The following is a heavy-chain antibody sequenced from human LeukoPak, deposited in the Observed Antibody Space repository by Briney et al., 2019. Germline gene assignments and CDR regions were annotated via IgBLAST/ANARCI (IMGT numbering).Heavy chain of an antibody. Sequence: SVKVSCKASGGTFSSYAISWVRQAPGQGLEWMGRIIPILGIANYAQKFQGRVTITADKSTSTAYMELSSLRSEDTAVYYCARDRWGLPQGGNYFDYWGQGTLVTVSS. CDR1: GGTFSSYA. J-gene: IGHJ4*02. CDR3: ARDRWGLPQGGNYFDY. CDR2: IIPILGIA. V-gene: IGHV1-69*04. D-gene: IGHD1-26*01.